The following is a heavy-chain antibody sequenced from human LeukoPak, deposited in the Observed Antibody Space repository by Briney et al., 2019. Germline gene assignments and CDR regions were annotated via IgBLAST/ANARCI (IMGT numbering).Heavy chain of an antibody. D-gene: IGHD1-26*01. V-gene: IGHV3-7*01. CDR2: INQVGSVK. J-gene: IGHJ4*02. Sequence: GGSLRLSCEASGFTFKSDWMNWVRQAPGKGLEWVASINQVGSVKYYVDSVKGRFTISRDNAKNSLYLQMNSLRAEDTAVYYCARDPDNIEGANFHYWGRGTLVTVSS. CDR1: GFTFKSDW. CDR3: ARDPDNIEGANFHY.